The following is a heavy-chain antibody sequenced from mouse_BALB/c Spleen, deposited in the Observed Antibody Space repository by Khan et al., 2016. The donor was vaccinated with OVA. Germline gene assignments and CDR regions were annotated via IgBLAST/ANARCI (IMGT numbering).Heavy chain of an antibody. CDR3: GRDGAYHRNDGWFAY. J-gene: IGHJ3*01. V-gene: IGHV1-4*01. Sequence: QVQLQQSGAELARPGASVKMSCKASGYTFTSYTIHWIKKRPGQGLEWIGYINPSNGYTNYNQKFKDTATLTTDKSSTTAYLQLSSLTSDDSAVYNCGRDGAYHRNDGWFAYWGQGTLVTVSA. CDR2: INPSNGYT. D-gene: IGHD2-14*01. CDR1: GYTFTSYT.